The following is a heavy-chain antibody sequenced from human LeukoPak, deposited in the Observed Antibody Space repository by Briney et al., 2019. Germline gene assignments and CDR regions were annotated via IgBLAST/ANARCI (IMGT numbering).Heavy chain of an antibody. CDR3: AKDPPREGATVVFDC. J-gene: IGHJ4*02. D-gene: IGHD1-26*01. CDR2: INGDGRTT. V-gene: IGHV3-74*01. CDR1: GFTFSGNW. Sequence: HPGGSLRLSCEASGFTFSGNWMHWVRQAPGKGLVWVSRINGDGRTTYYADSVKGRFTISRDNSKNTLYLQMNSLRAEDTAVYYCAKDPPREGATVVFDCWGQGTLVTVSS.